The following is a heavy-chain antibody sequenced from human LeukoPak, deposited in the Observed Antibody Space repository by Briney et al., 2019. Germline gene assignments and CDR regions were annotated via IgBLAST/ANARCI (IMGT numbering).Heavy chain of an antibody. CDR1: GFTFTNAW. V-gene: IGHV3-74*01. Sequence: PGGSLRLSCTASGFTFTNAWMNWVRQAPGKGLEWVSHINSDGSITSYADSVKGRFTISRDNAKKSLYLQMNSLRAEDTAVYYCARGGGHYYDSSGYYSGVGLYHFDYWGQGTLVTVSS. D-gene: IGHD3-22*01. CDR2: INSDGSIT. CDR3: ARGGGHYYDSSGYYSGVGLYHFDY. J-gene: IGHJ4*02.